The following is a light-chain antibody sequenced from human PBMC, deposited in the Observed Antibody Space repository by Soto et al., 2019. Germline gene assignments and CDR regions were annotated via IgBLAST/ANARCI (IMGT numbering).Light chain of an antibody. CDR1: QSINTW. V-gene: IGKV1-5*03. Sequence: DIQMTQSPSSVSASVGDRVTITCRASQSINTWLAWYQQKPGEAPKLLIYDGSTLERGVPSRFSGSGSGTEFTLTISRLQPDDFGTFYCQQYKTYYRTFGQGTKVEV. CDR3: QQYKTYYRT. J-gene: IGKJ1*01. CDR2: DGS.